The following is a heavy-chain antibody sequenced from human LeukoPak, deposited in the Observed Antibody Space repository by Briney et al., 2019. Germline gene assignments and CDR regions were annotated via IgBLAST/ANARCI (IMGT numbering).Heavy chain of an antibody. CDR3: ARSKSLRTSFDP. D-gene: IGHD1-14*01. CDR1: GGTFSSYA. Sequence: SVKVSCKASGGTFSSYAISWVRQAPGQGLEWMGGIIPIFGTANYAQKLQGRVTMTTDTSTSTAYMELRSLRSDDTAVYYCARSKSLRTSFDPWGQGTLVTVSS. J-gene: IGHJ5*02. CDR2: IIPIFGTA. V-gene: IGHV1-69*05.